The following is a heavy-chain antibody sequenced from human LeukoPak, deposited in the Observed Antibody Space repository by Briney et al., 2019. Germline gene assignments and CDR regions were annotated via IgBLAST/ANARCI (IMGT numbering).Heavy chain of an antibody. Sequence: GGSLRLSCEASRFSFSAYPMGWVRRAPGKGLEWVSGISASGDVTFHADPVKGRFTISRDNSKNTLYLQMNSLRAEDTAEYYCAKSLLTTASGTGRAFDIWGQGTMVTVSA. V-gene: IGHV3-23*01. CDR1: RFSFSAYP. J-gene: IGHJ3*02. CDR3: AKSLLTTASGTGRAFDI. CDR2: ISASGDVT. D-gene: IGHD1-26*01.